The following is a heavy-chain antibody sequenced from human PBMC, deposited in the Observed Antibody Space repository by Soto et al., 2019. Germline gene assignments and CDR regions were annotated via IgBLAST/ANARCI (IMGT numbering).Heavy chain of an antibody. CDR3: ASDPQSFYDSSGYYGYYFDY. CDR2: IIPIFGTA. Sequence: ASVKVSCKASGGTFSSYAISWVRQAPGQGLEWMGGIIPIFGTANYAQKFQGRVTITADESTSTAYMELSSLRSEDTAVYYCASDPQSFYDSSGYYGYYFDYWGQGTLVTVSS. CDR1: GGTFSSYA. V-gene: IGHV1-69*13. J-gene: IGHJ4*02. D-gene: IGHD3-22*01.